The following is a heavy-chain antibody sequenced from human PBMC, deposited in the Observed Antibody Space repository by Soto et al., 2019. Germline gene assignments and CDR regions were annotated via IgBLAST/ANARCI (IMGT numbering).Heavy chain of an antibody. D-gene: IGHD6-19*01. V-gene: IGHV1-69*02. CDR3: ARGEYIAVAGTGRVYNWFDP. CDR1: GGTFSSYT. J-gene: IGHJ5*02. Sequence: QVQLVQSGAEVKKPGSSVKVSCKASGGTFSSYTISWVRQAPGQGLEWMGRIIPILGIANYAQKFQGRVTITADKSTSTDYMELSSLRSEDTAVYYCARGEYIAVAGTGRVYNWFDPWGQGTLVTVSS. CDR2: IIPILGIA.